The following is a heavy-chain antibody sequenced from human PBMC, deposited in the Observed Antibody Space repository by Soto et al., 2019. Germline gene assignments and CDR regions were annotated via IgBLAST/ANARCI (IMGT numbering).Heavy chain of an antibody. CDR1: GFTFSSYS. CDR3: SRDTARFPGAFDI. D-gene: IGHD3-3*01. Sequence: PGGSLRLSCAASGFTFSSYSMNWVRQAPGKGLEWVSSISNSSSYIYYADSVKGRFTISRDNAKNSLYLQMNSLRAEDTAVYYWSRDTARFPGAFDIWGQGKMVTV. V-gene: IGHV3-21*01. J-gene: IGHJ3*02. CDR2: ISNSSSYI.